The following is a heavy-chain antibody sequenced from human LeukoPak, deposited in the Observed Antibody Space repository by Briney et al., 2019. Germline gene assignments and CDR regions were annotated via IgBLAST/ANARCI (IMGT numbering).Heavy chain of an antibody. V-gene: IGHV1-69*05. Sequence: ASVKVSCKASGGTFRSYAVSWVRQAPGEGLEWMGGIIPMFGGPNYAPQFQGRATITTDESTSTVYMELSSLRSEDTAVFFCARSPILRGGRGWYYFDVWGQGTPVTVSS. CDR1: GGTFRSYA. D-gene: IGHD2-15*01. J-gene: IGHJ4*02. CDR2: IIPMFGGP. CDR3: ARSPILRGGRGWYYFDV.